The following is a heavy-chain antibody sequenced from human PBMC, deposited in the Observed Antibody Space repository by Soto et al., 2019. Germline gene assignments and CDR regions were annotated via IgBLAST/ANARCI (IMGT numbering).Heavy chain of an antibody. D-gene: IGHD3-3*01. Sequence: SETLSLTCSVYVGSFSGYYWSWSRQPPGKGLEWIGEINHSGSTNYNPSLKSRVTISVDTSKNQFSLKLSSVTAADTAVYYCARGQYYDFWSGYYGYWGQGTLVTVSS. J-gene: IGHJ4*02. CDR1: VGSFSGYY. CDR2: INHSGST. CDR3: ARGQYYDFWSGYYGY. V-gene: IGHV4-34*01.